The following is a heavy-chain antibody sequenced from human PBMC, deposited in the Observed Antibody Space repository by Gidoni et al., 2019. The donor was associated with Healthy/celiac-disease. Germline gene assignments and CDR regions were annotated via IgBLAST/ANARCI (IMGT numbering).Heavy chain of an antibody. CDR1: GFTLSRYG. CDR3: AKDRANYAFWTTTDY. J-gene: IGHJ4*02. D-gene: IGHD3-3*01. Sequence: SVGGVVQPVRSLRLSCAAYGFTLSRYGLHCVRQAPGTWLEWVAVISYDGSNTYCADSVKGRFTIARDNSKNTLYLQMNSLRAEDTAVYYCAKDRANYAFWTTTDYWGQGTLVTVSS. V-gene: IGHV3-30*18. CDR2: ISYDGSNT.